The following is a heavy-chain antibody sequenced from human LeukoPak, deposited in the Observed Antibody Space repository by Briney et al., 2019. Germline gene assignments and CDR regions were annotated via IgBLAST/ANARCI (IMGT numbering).Heavy chain of an antibody. D-gene: IGHD3-22*01. Sequence: PGGSLRLSCAASGFTFSSYGMHWVRQAPGKGLEWVAVISYDGSNKYYADSVKGRFTISRDNSKNTLYLQMNSLRAEDTAVYYCAKVWRRYDSSGYYHYWGQGTLVTVSP. CDR3: AKVWRRYDSSGYYHY. J-gene: IGHJ4*02. V-gene: IGHV3-30*18. CDR1: GFTFSSYG. CDR2: ISYDGSNK.